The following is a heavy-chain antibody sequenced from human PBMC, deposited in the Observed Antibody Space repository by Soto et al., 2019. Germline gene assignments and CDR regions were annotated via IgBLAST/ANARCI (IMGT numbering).Heavy chain of an antibody. CDR1: GFTFSKTY. D-gene: IGHD3-10*01. CDR2: IKPKTDGGTT. CDR3: STVRTY. J-gene: IGHJ4*02. V-gene: IGHV3-15*01. Sequence: EAQLVESGGDLVKPGGSLRLSCAASGFTFSKTYMNWVRQAPGKGLEWVGRIKPKTDGGTTDYAAPVEGRFTISRDDSKNTLYLQMNSLKTDDTAVYYCSTVRTYWGQGTLVTVSS.